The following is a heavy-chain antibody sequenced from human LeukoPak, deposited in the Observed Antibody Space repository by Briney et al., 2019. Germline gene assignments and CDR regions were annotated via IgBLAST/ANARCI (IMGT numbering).Heavy chain of an antibody. Sequence: ASVKVSCKASGYTFTGYYMHWVRQAPGQGLEWMGWINPNSGGTNYAQKFQGRVTMTRDTSISTAYMELSRLRSDDTAVYYCARPPWPSYYYDSSPFDYWGQGTLVTVSS. V-gene: IGHV1-2*02. D-gene: IGHD3-22*01. CDR2: INPNSGGT. J-gene: IGHJ4*02. CDR3: ARPPWPSYYYDSSPFDY. CDR1: GYTFTGYY.